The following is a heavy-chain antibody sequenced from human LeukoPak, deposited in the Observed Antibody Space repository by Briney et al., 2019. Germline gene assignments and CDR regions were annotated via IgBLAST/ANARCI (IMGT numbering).Heavy chain of an antibody. Sequence: PGGSLRLSCAASGLTFDDYAMHWVRQAPGKGLEWVSGISWNSGSIGYADSVKGRFTISRDNAKNSLYLQMSSLRAEDTALYYCAKDEYYYDSSGYSRFGTFDYWGQGTLVTVSS. CDR1: GLTFDDYA. CDR3: AKDEYYYDSSGYSRFGTFDY. CDR2: ISWNSGSI. J-gene: IGHJ4*02. D-gene: IGHD3-22*01. V-gene: IGHV3-9*01.